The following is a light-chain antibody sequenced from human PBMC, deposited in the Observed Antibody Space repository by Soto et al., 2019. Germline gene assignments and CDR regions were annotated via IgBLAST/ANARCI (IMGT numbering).Light chain of an antibody. CDR2: AAS. CDR1: QNISSY. V-gene: IGKV1-39*01. Sequence: DIQMTQSPSSVSASVGDRVTITCRASQNISSYLNWYQQKPGKAPNLLIHAASSLQSGVPSRFSGSGSGTEFTLTISSLQPEDFATYYCQQSYSTPFTFGPGTKVDIK. CDR3: QQSYSTPFT. J-gene: IGKJ3*01.